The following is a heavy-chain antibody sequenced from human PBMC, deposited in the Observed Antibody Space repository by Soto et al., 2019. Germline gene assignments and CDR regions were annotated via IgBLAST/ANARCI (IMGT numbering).Heavy chain of an antibody. J-gene: IGHJ5*02. Sequence: SETLSLTCAISGAPITWGDYYWSWIRQPPGKGLEWIGEINHSGSTNYNPSLKSRVTISVDTSKNQFSLKLSSVTAADTAVYYCARRYSSSWYMFRHNWFDPWGQGTLVTVSS. CDR1: GAPITWGDYY. CDR2: INHSGST. D-gene: IGHD6-13*01. CDR3: ARRYSSSWYMFRHNWFDP. V-gene: IGHV4-34*01.